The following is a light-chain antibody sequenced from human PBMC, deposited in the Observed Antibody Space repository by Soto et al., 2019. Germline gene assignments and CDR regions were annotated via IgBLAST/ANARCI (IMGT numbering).Light chain of an antibody. CDR3: AAWDDTVRSYV. CDR2: RND. CDR1: ISNIGNNY. V-gene: IGLV1-47*01. J-gene: IGLJ1*01. Sequence: QAVVTQPSSVSGTPGQGVTITWSGSISNIGNNYVYWFQQLPGTAPKVLSNRNDQRPSGVPDRFSGSKSGTSASLAISGLRSEDEADYYCAAWDDTVRSYVFGTGTKVTVL.